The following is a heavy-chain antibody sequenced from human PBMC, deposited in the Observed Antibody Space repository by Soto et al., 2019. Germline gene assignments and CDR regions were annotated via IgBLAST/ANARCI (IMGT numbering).Heavy chain of an antibody. CDR3: ARDLTGYPFYGMDV. Sequence: EVQLVESGGGLVQPGGSLRLSCAASGFTFSSYSMNWVRQAPGKGLEWVSYISSSSSTIYYADSVKGRFTISRDNAKNSLYLQMNSLRDEDTAVYYCARDLTGYPFYGMDVWGQGTTVTVSS. CDR1: GFTFSSYS. D-gene: IGHD1-1*01. V-gene: IGHV3-48*02. J-gene: IGHJ6*02. CDR2: ISSSSSTI.